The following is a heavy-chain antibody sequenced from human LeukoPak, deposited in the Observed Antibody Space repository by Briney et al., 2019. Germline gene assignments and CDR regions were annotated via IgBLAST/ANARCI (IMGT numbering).Heavy chain of an antibody. J-gene: IGHJ3*02. V-gene: IGHV3-23*01. CDR3: AKDDGAYCGGDCYSGAFDI. Sequence: GSLRLSCAASGFTFSSYAMSWVRQAPGKGLEWVSAISGSGGSTYYADSVKGRFTISRDNSKNTLYLQMNSLRAEDTAVYYCAKDDGAYCGGDCYSGAFDIWGQGTMATVSS. CDR1: GFTFSSYA. CDR2: ISGSGGST. D-gene: IGHD2-21*02.